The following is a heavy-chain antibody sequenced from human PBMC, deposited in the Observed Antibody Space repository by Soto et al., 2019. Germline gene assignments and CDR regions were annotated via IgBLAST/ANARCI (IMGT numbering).Heavy chain of an antibody. CDR1: GFNFKKFA. J-gene: IGHJ4*02. CDR3: AKADGQQWLIPHLDN. D-gene: IGHD6-19*01. V-gene: IGHV3-23*01. CDR2: ISCCGGSA. Sequence: GGSLRLSCVASGFNFKKFAMAWVRQAAGEGLEWVSGISCCGGSASYADSVKGRFSIARDDSKNTVSLQLNSLRVEDTAQYYCAKADGQQWLIPHLDNWGQGTLVTVSS.